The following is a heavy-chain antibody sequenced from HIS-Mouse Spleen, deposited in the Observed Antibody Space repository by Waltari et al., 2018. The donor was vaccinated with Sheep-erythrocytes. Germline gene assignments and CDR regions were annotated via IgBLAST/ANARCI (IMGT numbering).Heavy chain of an antibody. CDR2: INHSGST. J-gene: IGHJ5*02. V-gene: IGHV4-34*01. Sequence: VQLQQWGAGLLKPSETLSLTCAVYGGSFSGYYWSWIRQPPGKGLEWIGEINHSGSTNYNPSLKSRVTISVDTSKNQFSLKLSSVTAADTAVYYCARGFGAQDIVVVVAATRGARYWFDPWGQGTLVTVSS. CDR1: GGSFSGYY. CDR3: ARGFGAQDIVVVVAATRGARYWFDP. D-gene: IGHD2-15*01.